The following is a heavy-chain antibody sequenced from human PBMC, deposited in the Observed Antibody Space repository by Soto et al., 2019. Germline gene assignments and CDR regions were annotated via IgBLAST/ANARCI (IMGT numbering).Heavy chain of an antibody. Sequence: GGSLRLSCAASGFTVSSNYMSWVRQAPGKGLEWVSVIYSGGSTYYADSVKGRFTISRDNSKNTLYLQMNSLRAEDTAVYYCASLITGISRAFDIWGQGTMVTVSS. V-gene: IGHV3-66*01. J-gene: IGHJ3*02. CDR1: GFTVSSNY. CDR2: IYSGGST. CDR3: ASLITGISRAFDI. D-gene: IGHD1-20*01.